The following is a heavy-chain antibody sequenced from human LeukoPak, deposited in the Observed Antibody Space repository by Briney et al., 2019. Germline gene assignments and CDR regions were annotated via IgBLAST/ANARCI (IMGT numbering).Heavy chain of an antibody. CDR1: GFTFSSYG. V-gene: IGHV3-30*02. CDR3: AKDHPPKAPGPYYFDY. D-gene: IGHD1-14*01. Sequence: GGSLRLSCAASGFTFSSYGMHWVRQAPGKGLEWVAFIRYDGSNKYYADSVKGRFTISRDNSKNTLYLQMNSLRAEDMAVYYCAKDHPPKAPGPYYFDYWGQGTLVTVSS. CDR2: IRYDGSNK. J-gene: IGHJ4*02.